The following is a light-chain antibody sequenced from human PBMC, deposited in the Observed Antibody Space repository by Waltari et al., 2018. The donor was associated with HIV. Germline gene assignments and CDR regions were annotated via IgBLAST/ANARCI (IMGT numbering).Light chain of an antibody. CDR2: AAS. Sequence: DIQLTQSPSFLSASVGARVTITCRASQGISSYLAWYQQKPGKAPKLLIYAASTLQSGVPSRFSGSGSGTEFTLTISSLQPEDFATYDCQQLNSYPLTFGGGTKVEIK. J-gene: IGKJ4*01. V-gene: IGKV1-9*01. CDR3: QQLNSYPLT. CDR1: QGISSY.